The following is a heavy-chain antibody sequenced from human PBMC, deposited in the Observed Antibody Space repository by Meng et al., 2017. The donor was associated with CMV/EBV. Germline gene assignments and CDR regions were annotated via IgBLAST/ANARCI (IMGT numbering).Heavy chain of an antibody. CDR3: ARVGTRFLEWLS. J-gene: IGHJ4*02. D-gene: IGHD3-3*01. CDR1: GFTFSSYS. Sequence: GESLKISCAASGFTFSSYSMNWVRQAPGKVLEWVSSISSSSSYIYYADSVKGRFTISRDNAKNSLYLQMNSLRAEDTAMYYCARVGTRFLEWLSWGQGTLVTVSS. V-gene: IGHV3-21*01. CDR2: ISSSSSYI.